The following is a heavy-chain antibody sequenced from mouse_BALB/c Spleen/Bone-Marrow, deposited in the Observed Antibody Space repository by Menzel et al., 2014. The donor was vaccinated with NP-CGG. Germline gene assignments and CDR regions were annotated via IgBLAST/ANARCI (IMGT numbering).Heavy chain of an antibody. Sequence: QVQLQQSGSVLVRPGASVKLSCKASGYTFTNSWIHWAKQRPGQGLEWIGEIHPNSGNTNFNEKFKVKATLTVDTSSSAAYVELSSLSAENSVLYNSAKHHRYAYSFFYWGQGTPLSDSS. V-gene: IGHV1S130*01. D-gene: IGHD2-14*01. CDR2: IHPNSGNT. CDR3: AKHHRYAYSFFY. CDR1: GYTFTNSW. J-gene: IGHJ2*01.